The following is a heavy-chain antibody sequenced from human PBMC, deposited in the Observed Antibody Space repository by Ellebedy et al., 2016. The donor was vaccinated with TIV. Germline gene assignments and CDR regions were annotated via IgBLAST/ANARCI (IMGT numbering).Heavy chain of an antibody. V-gene: IGHV3-48*04. J-gene: IGHJ4*02. CDR2: ISSSSSTI. Sequence: GGSLRLSXAASGFTFSSYSMNWVRQAPGKGLEWVSYISSSSSTIYYADSVKGRFTISRDNAKNSLYLQMNSLRAEDTAVYYCARAPGTNHNLGLYYFDYWGQGTLVTVSS. CDR3: ARAPGTNHNLGLYYFDY. CDR1: GFTFSSYS. D-gene: IGHD1-14*01.